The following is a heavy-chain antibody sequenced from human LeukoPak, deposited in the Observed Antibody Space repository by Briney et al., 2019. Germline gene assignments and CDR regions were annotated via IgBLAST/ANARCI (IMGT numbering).Heavy chain of an antibody. J-gene: IGHJ4*02. Sequence: GGSLRLSCAASGFTVFNYWMSWVRQAPGKGLEWVANINLDGSQKYYVDSLKGRFPISRDNAKNSLYLQMNSLRAEDTAVYYCARDVDYANPRHDYWGQGTLVTVSS. CDR3: ARDVDYANPRHDY. V-gene: IGHV3-7*01. CDR1: GFTVFNYW. D-gene: IGHD4/OR15-4a*01. CDR2: INLDGSQK.